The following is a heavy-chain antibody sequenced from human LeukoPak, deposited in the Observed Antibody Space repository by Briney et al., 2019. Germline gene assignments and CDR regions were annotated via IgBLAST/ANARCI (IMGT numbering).Heavy chain of an antibody. Sequence: SVKVSCKASGGTFSSYAISWVRQAPGQGLEWMGGIIPIFGTANYAQKFQGRVTITTDESTSTAHMELSSLRSEDTAVYYCASSHDSSGYYYDSFDYWGQGTLVTVSS. CDR3: ASSHDSSGYYYDSFDY. CDR2: IIPIFGTA. CDR1: GGTFSSYA. V-gene: IGHV1-69*05. J-gene: IGHJ4*02. D-gene: IGHD3-22*01.